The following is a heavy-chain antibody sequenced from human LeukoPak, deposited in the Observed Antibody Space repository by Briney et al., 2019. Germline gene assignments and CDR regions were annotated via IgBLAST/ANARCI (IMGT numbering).Heavy chain of an antibody. CDR2: INWNGGST. CDR1: GFTFDDYG. CDR3: ARDQSRGDIVGASEPTYYFDY. D-gene: IGHD1-26*01. V-gene: IGHV3-20*04. Sequence: GGSLRLSCAASGFTFDDYGMSWVRQAPGKGLEWVSGINWNGGSTGYADSVKGRFTISRDNAKNSLYLQMNSLRAEDTALYYCARDQSRGDIVGASEPTYYFDYWGQGTLVTVSS. J-gene: IGHJ4*02.